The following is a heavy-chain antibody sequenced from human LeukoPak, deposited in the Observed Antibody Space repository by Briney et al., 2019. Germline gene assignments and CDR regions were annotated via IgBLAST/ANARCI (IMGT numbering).Heavy chain of an antibody. CDR2: ISGNGIDT. CDR1: GFTLSSYA. D-gene: IGHD1-1*01. Sequence: GGSLRPSCAASGFTLSSYAMHWVRQAPGKGLEFIARISGNGIDTYYANSVKGRFTTSRDNSRNTLWLQMGGLRVEDMAVYYCARERYHPGEEPFDVWGQGTKVTVSS. V-gene: IGHV3-64*01. CDR3: ARERYHPGEEPFDV. J-gene: IGHJ3*01.